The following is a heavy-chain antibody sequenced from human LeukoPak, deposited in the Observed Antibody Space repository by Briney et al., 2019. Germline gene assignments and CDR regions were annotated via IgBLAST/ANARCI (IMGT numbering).Heavy chain of an antibody. CDR2: IYNSGST. CDR1: GGSISGYY. Sequence: SETLSLTCTVSGGSISGYYWSWIRQPPGKGLEWIGYIYNSGSTNYNPSLKSRVTISLDTSKNQFSLRLSSVTAADTAVYYCARVGYSYGPSEYYYYGMDVWGQGTTVTVSS. CDR3: ARVGYSYGPSEYYYYGMDV. J-gene: IGHJ6*02. V-gene: IGHV4-59*12. D-gene: IGHD5-18*01.